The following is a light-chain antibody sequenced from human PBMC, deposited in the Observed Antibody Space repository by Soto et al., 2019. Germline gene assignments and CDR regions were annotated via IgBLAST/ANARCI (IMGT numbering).Light chain of an antibody. Sequence: DIQMTQNRSSLFASVGNRVTITCRASQSISTYLNWYQKKPGKAPNLLIYDASRLQSGVPSRFSGSGGGTDFTLSISSVHPEDFATYFCQQSYMDPITFGQGTRRRL. CDR3: QQSYMDPIT. J-gene: IGKJ5*01. V-gene: IGKV1-39*01. CDR2: DAS. CDR1: QSISTY.